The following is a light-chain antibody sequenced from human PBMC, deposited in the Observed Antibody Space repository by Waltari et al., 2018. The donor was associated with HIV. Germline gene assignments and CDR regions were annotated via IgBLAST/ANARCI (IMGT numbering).Light chain of an antibody. J-gene: IGLJ3*02. Sequence: QSVLTQPPPASGTPGQRVTISCSGSSSHIGSNTVNWYQQRPGTAPKLLIYSNNQRPSGVPDRFSGSKSGTSASLAISGLRSEDEADYYCAAWDDSLNGWVFGGGTKLTVL. V-gene: IGLV1-44*01. CDR3: AAWDDSLNGWV. CDR2: SNN. CDR1: SSHIGSNT.